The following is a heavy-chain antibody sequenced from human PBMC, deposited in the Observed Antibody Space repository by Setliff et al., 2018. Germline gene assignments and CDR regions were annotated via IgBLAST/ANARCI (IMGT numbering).Heavy chain of an antibody. D-gene: IGHD3-10*01. CDR3: ARDSHGSGSFDN. J-gene: IGHJ4*02. CDR1: GGSISSGDYF. Sequence: SETLSLTCTVSGGSISSGDYFWSWIRQPPGKGLEWTGEISHSGSANYNPSLKSRVTMSVDTSNNQFSLNLTSVTPADTAVYYCARDSHGSGSFDNWGQGTLVTVSS. CDR2: ISHSGSA. V-gene: IGHV4-30-4*08.